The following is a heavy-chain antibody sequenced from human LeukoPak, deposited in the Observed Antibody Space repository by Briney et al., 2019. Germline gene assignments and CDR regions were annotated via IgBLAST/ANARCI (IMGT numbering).Heavy chain of an antibody. CDR1: GFIFSSYG. V-gene: IGHV3-33*01. D-gene: IGHD5-18*01. J-gene: IGHJ4*02. CDR2: IWYDGSNK. Sequence: GGSLRLSCAASGFIFSSYGMHWVRQAPGKGLEWVAVIWYDGSNKYYADSVKGRFTISRGNSKNTLYLQVNSLRAEDTAVYYCARDGYGLDTPMVSTNFDYWGQGTLVTVSS. CDR3: ARDGYGLDTPMVSTNFDY.